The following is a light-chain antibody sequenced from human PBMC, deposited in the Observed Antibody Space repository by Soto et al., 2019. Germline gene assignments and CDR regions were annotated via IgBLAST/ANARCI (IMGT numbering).Light chain of an antibody. CDR2: ANS. J-gene: IGLJ2*01. CDR1: SSNMGGGYY. V-gene: IGLV1-40*01. Sequence: QSVLTQPASVSGSPGQTVTISCTGTSSNMGGGYYVSWYQQLPGTAPKLLIYANSNRPSGVPNRFSGSKSGTSASLPITGLQAEDEADYYCRSYNTSMSDYVFGGGTKLTVL. CDR3: RSYNTSMSDYV.